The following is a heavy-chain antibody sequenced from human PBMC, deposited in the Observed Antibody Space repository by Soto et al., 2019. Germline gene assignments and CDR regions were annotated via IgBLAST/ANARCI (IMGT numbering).Heavy chain of an antibody. V-gene: IGHV1-18*01. CDR1: GYKFTNFG. CDR2: ISVYNGDP. Sequence: QVQLVQSGPEVKNPGASVKVSCKASGYKFTNFGIAWIRQAPGQGLEWMGRISVYNGDPTFAQNFQDRVTLTTDTSTITAYMELRSLRSDDTAVYYCARAEYYYDSSGYYLRFYVDFGGQGTLVTVSS. D-gene: IGHD3-22*01. CDR3: ARAEYYYDSSGYYLRFYVDF. J-gene: IGHJ4*02.